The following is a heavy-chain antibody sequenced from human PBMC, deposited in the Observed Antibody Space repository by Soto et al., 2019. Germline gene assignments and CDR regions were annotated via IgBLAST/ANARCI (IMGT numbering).Heavy chain of an antibody. V-gene: IGHV3-23*01. CDR3: AKYPPDPDSSGYYPGY. CDR2: ISGSGGST. Sequence: GSLRLSCAASGFTFSSYAMSWVRQAPGKGLEWVSAISGSGGSTYYADSVKGRFTISRDNSKNTLYLQMNSLRAEDTAVYYCAKYPPDPDSSGYYPGYWGQGTLVTVSS. CDR1: GFTFSSYA. D-gene: IGHD3-22*01. J-gene: IGHJ4*02.